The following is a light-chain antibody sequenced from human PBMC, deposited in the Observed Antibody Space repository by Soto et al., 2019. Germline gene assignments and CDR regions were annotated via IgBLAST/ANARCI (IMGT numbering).Light chain of an antibody. CDR1: QSVRRY. V-gene: IGKV3-11*01. J-gene: IGKJ4*01. CDR2: DAS. CDR3: QQRSNWPLT. Sequence: ESVLTQSPGTLSLSPGETATLSCRASQSVRRYLAWYKQKPGQAPRLLIYDASNRATGIPARFSAMVSWTDFTRTISSLEPEDFAVYYCQQRSNWPLTFGGGTKVNI.